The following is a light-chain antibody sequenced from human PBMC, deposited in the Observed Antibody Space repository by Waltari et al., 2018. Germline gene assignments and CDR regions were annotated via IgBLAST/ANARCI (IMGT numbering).Light chain of an antibody. CDR2: AAS. J-gene: IGKJ5*01. CDR1: QSVSDY. Sequence: EIVLTRSPATLSLSPGERATLSCRASQSVSDYLAWYQQKPGQAPRLLISAASKRATGIPARFSGSGSATDFTLTISSLEPEDFAFYYCQQRSNWPISFGQGTRLEIK. V-gene: IGKV3-11*01. CDR3: QQRSNWPIS.